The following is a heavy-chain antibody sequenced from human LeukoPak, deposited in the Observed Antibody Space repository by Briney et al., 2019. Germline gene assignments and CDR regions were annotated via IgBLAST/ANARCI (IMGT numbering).Heavy chain of an antibody. CDR2: IRSKTDGGTA. J-gene: IGHJ6*03. CDR1: GFPFTNAW. V-gene: IGHV3-15*01. Sequence: GGSLRLSCVVSGFPFTNAWMSWVRQAPGKGLEWVGRIRSKTDGGTADYAAPVRGRFTMWRDDARSALYLQMNSLQTEDTAVYYCTPDLMDVWGKGTTVTVSS. CDR3: TPDLMDV.